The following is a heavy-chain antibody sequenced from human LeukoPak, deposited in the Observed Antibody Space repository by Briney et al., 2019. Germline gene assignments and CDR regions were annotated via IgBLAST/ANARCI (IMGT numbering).Heavy chain of an antibody. Sequence: SKTLSLTCTVSGGSISSYYWSWIRQPPGKGLEWIGYIYYSGSTNYNPSLKSRVTISVDTSKNQFSLKLSSVTAADTAVYYCARQRSGIVGYFDYWGQGTLVTVSS. CDR2: IYYSGST. CDR1: GGSISSYY. CDR3: ARQRSGIVGYFDY. D-gene: IGHD1-26*01. V-gene: IGHV4-59*01. J-gene: IGHJ4*02.